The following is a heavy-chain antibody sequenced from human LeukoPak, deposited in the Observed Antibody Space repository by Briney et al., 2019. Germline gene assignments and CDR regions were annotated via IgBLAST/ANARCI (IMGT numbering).Heavy chain of an antibody. J-gene: IGHJ4*02. CDR2: IQYTGGT. CDR1: GGFISGLY. D-gene: IGHD1-20*01. V-gene: IGHV4-59*08. Sequence: SETQSLTCTVSGGFISGLYWTWVRHHPGQGVELSGHIQYTGGTTYSPSLKSRVTISLDTSNNQFSLRLTSVTAADTAVYYCARVFADWNDNCCCIDYWGEGTLVTVSS. CDR3: ARVFADWNDNCCCIDY.